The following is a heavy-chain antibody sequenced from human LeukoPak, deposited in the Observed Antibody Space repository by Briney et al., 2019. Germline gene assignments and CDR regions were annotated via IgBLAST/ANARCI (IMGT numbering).Heavy chain of an antibody. CDR3: ARDSDYYDSSAYSFRGGLHYDF. D-gene: IGHD3-22*01. Sequence: GGSLTLSCVASGLTFSNYSMHWVRQAPGKGLEWVAVIWHDGNYKYYVDSVKGRFTISRDNSKNTVYLQMNSLGAEDTAVYLCARDSDYYDSSAYSFRGGLHYDFWGRGTLVTVSS. CDR1: GLTFSNYS. CDR2: IWHDGNYK. J-gene: IGHJ4*02. V-gene: IGHV3-33*01.